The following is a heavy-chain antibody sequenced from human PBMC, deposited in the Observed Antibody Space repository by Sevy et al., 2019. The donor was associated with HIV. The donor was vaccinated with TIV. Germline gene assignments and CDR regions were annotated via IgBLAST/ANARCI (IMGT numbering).Heavy chain of an antibody. V-gene: IGHV3-23*01. Sequence: GGSLRLSCAASGFTFSSYAMSWVRQAPGKGLEWVSAISGSGGSTYYADSVKGRFTISRDNSKNTLYLQMNSLRAEETAVYYCAKDYGIFYYGMDVWGQGTTVTVSS. CDR3: AKDYGIFYYGMDV. CDR1: GFTFSSYA. J-gene: IGHJ6*02. D-gene: IGHD3-9*01. CDR2: ISGSGGST.